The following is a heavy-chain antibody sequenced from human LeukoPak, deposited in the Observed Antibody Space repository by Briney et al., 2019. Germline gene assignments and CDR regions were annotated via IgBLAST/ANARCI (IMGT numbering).Heavy chain of an antibody. Sequence: GASVKVSCKASGYTFTGYYMLWVRQASGQGLEWMGWMNPNSGNTGYAQKFQGRVTITRDTSITTAYLELSSLRSEDTAVYYCARVPDLRSCSGGGSCDRLDYWGQGTLVAVSS. CDR1: GYTFTGYY. V-gene: IGHV1-8*03. CDR2: MNPNSGNT. CDR3: ARVPDLRSCSGGGSCDRLDY. D-gene: IGHD2-15*01. J-gene: IGHJ4*02.